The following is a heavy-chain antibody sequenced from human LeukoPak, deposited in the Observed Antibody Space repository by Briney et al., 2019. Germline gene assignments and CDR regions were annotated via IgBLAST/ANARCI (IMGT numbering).Heavy chain of an antibody. J-gene: IGHJ3*01. Sequence: GGSLRLSCAASGFTFNTYWMHWVRQAPGKGLEWVGNIKKDGSVKQYADAVRGRFTVSRDNSKNSPYLQMNSLRADDTAVYYCVSLRVSTVRDSFDLWGQGTMVTVSS. CDR3: VSLRVSTVRDSFDL. CDR1: GFTFNTYW. V-gene: IGHV3-7*01. D-gene: IGHD3-10*01. CDR2: IKKDGSVK.